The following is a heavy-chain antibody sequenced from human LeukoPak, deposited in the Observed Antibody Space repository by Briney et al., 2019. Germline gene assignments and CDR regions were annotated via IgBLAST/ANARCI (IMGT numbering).Heavy chain of an antibody. Sequence: ASVKVSCKASGYIFSNYAINWVRQAPGQGLEWMGWINTNTGNPTYAQGFTGRLVFSLDTSVSTTYLQISSLKAEDTAVYYCAREYYYDSRGYCLDYWGQGTLVTVSS. CDR2: INTNTGNP. CDR1: GYIFSNYA. CDR3: AREYYYDSRGYCLDY. D-gene: IGHD3-22*01. V-gene: IGHV7-4-1*02. J-gene: IGHJ4*02.